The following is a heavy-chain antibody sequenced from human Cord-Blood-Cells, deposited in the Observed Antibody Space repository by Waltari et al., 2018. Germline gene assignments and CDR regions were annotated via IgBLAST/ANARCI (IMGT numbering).Heavy chain of an antibody. D-gene: IGHD3-10*01. V-gene: IGHV3-33*01. J-gene: IGHJ4*02. CDR3: AVPGDSGGYYFDY. CDR1: GFTFSSYA. CDR2: IWYDGSNK. Sequence: QVQLVESGGGVGQPGRSLRLACAASGFTFSSYAMHWVRQAPGKGLEWVAVIWYDGSNKYYADSVKGRFTISRDNSKNTLYLQMNSLRAEDTAVYYCAVPGDSGGYYFDYWGQGTLVTVSS.